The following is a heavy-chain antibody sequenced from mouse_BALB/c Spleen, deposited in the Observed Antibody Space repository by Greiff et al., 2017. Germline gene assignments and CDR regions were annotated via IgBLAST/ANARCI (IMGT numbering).Heavy chain of an antibody. CDR2: ISTYYGDA. CDR1: GYTFTDYA. CDR3: AREGSTHAMDY. V-gene: IGHV1S137*01. J-gene: IGHJ4*01. Sequence: VQLQQSGAELVRPGVSVKISCKGSGYTFTDYAMHWVKQSHAKSLEWIGVISTYYGDASYNQKFKGKATMTVDKSSSTAYMELARLTSEDSAIYYCAREGSTHAMDYWGQGTSVTVSS. D-gene: IGHD2-1*01.